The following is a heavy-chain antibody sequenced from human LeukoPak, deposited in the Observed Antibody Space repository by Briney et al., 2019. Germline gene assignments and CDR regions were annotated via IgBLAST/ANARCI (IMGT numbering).Heavy chain of an antibody. D-gene: IGHD3-22*01. CDR1: GFTFSSYG. CDR2: ISGSGGST. V-gene: IGHV3-23*01. CDR3: AKSNIETYYYDSSGYDAFDI. J-gene: IGHJ3*02. Sequence: GGTLRLSCAASGFTFSSYGMSWVRQAPGKGLEWVSAISGSGGSTYYADSVKGRFTISRDNSKNTLYLQMDSLRAEDTAVYYCAKSNIETYYYDSSGYDAFDIWGQGTMVTVSS.